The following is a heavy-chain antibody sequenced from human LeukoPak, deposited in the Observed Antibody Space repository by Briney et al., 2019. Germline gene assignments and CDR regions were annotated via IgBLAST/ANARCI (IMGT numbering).Heavy chain of an antibody. CDR2: SKNKANNYTT. CDR1: GFTFSDHF. J-gene: IGHJ2*01. CDR3: VRGKVVAGIRYFDL. D-gene: IGHD2-15*01. V-gene: IGHV3-72*01. Sequence: PGGSLRLSCAASGFTFSDHFMDWVRQAPGKGLEWVARSKNKANNYTTEYAASARGRFTISRDDSKSSLYLQMTSLRTEDTAVYYCVRGKVVAGIRYFDLWGRGTLVTVSS.